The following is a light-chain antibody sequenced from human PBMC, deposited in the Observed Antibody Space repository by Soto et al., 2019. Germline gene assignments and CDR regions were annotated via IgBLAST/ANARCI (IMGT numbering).Light chain of an antibody. J-gene: IGKJ1*01. CDR2: GVS. CDR3: LEYNNWPRRT. Sequence: EIVMTQSPATLSVSPGERATVSCRASQSVSSDLAWYQQQPGQAPRLLIYGVSTRATGIPARFSGSGSGIDFTLTISSLQSEDFAVYYCLEYNNWPRRTFGQGTKVDIK. V-gene: IGKV3-15*01. CDR1: QSVSSD.